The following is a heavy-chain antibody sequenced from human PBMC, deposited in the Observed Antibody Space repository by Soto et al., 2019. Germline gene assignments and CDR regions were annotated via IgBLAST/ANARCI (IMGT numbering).Heavy chain of an antibody. CDR2: ISGSGGST. J-gene: IGHJ4*02. CDR1: GLTISSDE. D-gene: IGHD3-22*01. CDR3: AATQVVVINTFQFDD. V-gene: IGHV3-23*01. Sequence: GGSLRLSCAASGLTISSDEMNWVRQAPGKGLEWVSAISGSGGSTYYSNSVKGRFTISRDNSKNTLYLQMNSLRAEDTAVYYCAATQVVVINTFQFDDWGQGTLVTVSS.